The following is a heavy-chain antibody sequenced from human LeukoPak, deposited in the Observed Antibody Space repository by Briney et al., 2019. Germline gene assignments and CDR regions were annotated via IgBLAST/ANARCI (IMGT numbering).Heavy chain of an antibody. CDR3: AREGRLSGTYYGGGWFDP. Sequence: GASVKVSRKTSGYTFTGHYMHWVRQVPGQGLEWMGWISNSGGTNYAQKFQGRVTMTRDTSISTAYMELSWLRSDDTALYYCAREGRLSGTYYGGGWFDPWGQGTLVIVSS. CDR2: ISNSGGT. V-gene: IGHV1-2*02. CDR1: GYTFTGHY. D-gene: IGHD4-23*01. J-gene: IGHJ5*02.